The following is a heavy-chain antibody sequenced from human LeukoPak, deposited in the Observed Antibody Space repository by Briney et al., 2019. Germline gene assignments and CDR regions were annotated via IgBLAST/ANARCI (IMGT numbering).Heavy chain of an antibody. Sequence: GGSLRLSCAASGFTFSNAWMSWVRQAPGKGLEWVANIKQDGSEKYYVDSVKGRFTISRDNAKNSLYLQMNSLRAEDTAVYYCARDRPRQNALWGQGTLVTVSS. CDR3: ARDRPRQNAL. CDR1: GFTFSNAW. V-gene: IGHV3-7*01. CDR2: IKQDGSEK. J-gene: IGHJ4*02.